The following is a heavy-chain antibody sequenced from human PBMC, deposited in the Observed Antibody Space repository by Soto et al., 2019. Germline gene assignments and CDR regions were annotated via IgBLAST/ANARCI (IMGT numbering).Heavy chain of an antibody. V-gene: IGHV4-30-4*01. J-gene: IGHJ4*02. D-gene: IGHD1-7*01. Sequence: TLSLTCTVSGGSISSGDYYWSWIRQPPGKGLEWIGYIYYSGSTYYNPSLKSRVTISVDTSKNQLSLKLSSVTAADTAVYYCARDGSITGTTGHDYWGQGTLVTVSS. CDR2: IYYSGST. CDR1: GGSISSGDYY. CDR3: ARDGSITGTTGHDY.